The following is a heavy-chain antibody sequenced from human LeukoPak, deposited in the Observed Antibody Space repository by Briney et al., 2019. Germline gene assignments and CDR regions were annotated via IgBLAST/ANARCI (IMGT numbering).Heavy chain of an antibody. Sequence: SQTLSLTCAISGDSVSSKSVAWNWIRQSPSRGLEWLGRTYYRSKWYNEYAVSVKSRITINPDTSKNQFSLQLNSVTPEDTAVYYCASASGYFDYWGQGTLVTVSP. J-gene: IGHJ4*02. CDR3: ASASGYFDY. V-gene: IGHV6-1*01. D-gene: IGHD2-15*01. CDR2: TYYRSKWYN. CDR1: GDSVSSKSVA.